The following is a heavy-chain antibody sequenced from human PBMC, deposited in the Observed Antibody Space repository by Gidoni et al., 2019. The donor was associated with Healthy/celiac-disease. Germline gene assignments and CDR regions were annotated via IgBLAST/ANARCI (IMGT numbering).Heavy chain of an antibody. Sequence: QVQLQESGPGLVKPSQTLSLTCTVSGGPISSGGYYWSWIRQHPGKGLEWIGYIYYSGSTYYNPSLKSRVTISVDTSKNQFSLKLSSVTAADTAVYYCARVIGYSSSSYFQHWGQGTLVTVSS. CDR3: ARVIGYSSSSYFQH. V-gene: IGHV4-31*03. D-gene: IGHD6-6*01. J-gene: IGHJ1*01. CDR1: GGPISSGGYY. CDR2: IYYSGST.